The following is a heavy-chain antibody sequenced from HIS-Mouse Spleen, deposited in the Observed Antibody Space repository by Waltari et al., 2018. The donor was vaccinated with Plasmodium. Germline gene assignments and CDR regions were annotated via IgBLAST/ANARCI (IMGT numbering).Heavy chain of an antibody. Sequence: QVQLVQSGAEVKKPGASVKVSCKASGYTFTGYYMHWVRQAPGQGLEWMGWINPNSGVTNYAQKFQGRVTMTRDTSISTAYMELSRLRSDDTAVYYCARDLAAAGHFDYWGQGTLVTVSS. V-gene: IGHV1-2*02. CDR1: GYTFTGYY. CDR2: INPNSGVT. CDR3: ARDLAAAGHFDY. J-gene: IGHJ4*02. D-gene: IGHD6-13*01.